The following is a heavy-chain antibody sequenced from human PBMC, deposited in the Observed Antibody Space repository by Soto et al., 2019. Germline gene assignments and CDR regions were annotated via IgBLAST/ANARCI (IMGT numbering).Heavy chain of an antibody. Sequence: PSETLSLTCTVSGGSISSGGYYWSWIRQHPGKGLEWIGYIYYSGSTYYNPSLKSRVTISVDTSKNQFSLKLSSVTAADTAVYYCARSPYCSSNSCYEEYYFDYWGQGTLVTLSS. J-gene: IGHJ4*02. D-gene: IGHD2-2*01. CDR1: GGSISSGGYY. V-gene: IGHV4-31*03. CDR3: ARSPYCSSNSCYEEYYFDY. CDR2: IYYSGST.